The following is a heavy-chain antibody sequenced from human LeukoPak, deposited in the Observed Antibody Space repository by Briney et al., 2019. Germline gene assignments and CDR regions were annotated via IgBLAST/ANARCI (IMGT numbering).Heavy chain of an antibody. Sequence: GGSLRLSCAASGFTFSDYYMSWIRQAPGKGLEWVSYISSSGSTIYYADSVKGRFTISRDNAKNSLYLQMNSLRAEDTAAYYCARDLATDSSGYYYWGQGTLVTVSS. D-gene: IGHD3-22*01. CDR2: ISSSGSTI. CDR1: GFTFSDYY. CDR3: ARDLATDSSGYYY. J-gene: IGHJ4*02. V-gene: IGHV3-11*04.